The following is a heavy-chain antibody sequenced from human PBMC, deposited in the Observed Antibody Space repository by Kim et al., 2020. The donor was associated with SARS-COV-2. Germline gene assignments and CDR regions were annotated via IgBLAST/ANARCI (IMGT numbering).Heavy chain of an antibody. Sequence: GGSLRLSCAASGFTFSSYSMNWVRQAPGKGLEWVSSISSSSSYIYYADSVKGRFTISRDNAKNSLYLQMNSLRAEDTAVYYCATADKDITYYDFWSGYPGSYFEDWGQGTLVTVS. CDR2: ISSSSSYI. J-gene: IGHJ4*02. CDR3: ATADKDITYYDFWSGYPGSYFED. V-gene: IGHV3-21*01. D-gene: IGHD3-3*01. CDR1: GFTFSSYS.